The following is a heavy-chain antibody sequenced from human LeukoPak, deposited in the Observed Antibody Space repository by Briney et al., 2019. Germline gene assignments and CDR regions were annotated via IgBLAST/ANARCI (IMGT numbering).Heavy chain of an antibody. D-gene: IGHD5-24*01. J-gene: IGHJ4*02. V-gene: IGHV4-39*01. CDR2: IHYSGST. Sequence: SETLSLTCTVPGGSISRSGYYWGWIRQPPGKGLEWIGSIHYSGSTYYNPSLKSRVTISVDTSKNQFSLKLSSVTAADTAVYFCAGPNYYYFDYWGPGTLVTVSS. CDR3: AGPNYYYFDY. CDR1: GGSISRSGYY.